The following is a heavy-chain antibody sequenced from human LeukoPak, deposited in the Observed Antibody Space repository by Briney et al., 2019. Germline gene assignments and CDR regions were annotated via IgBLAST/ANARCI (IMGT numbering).Heavy chain of an antibody. Sequence: PGGSLRLSCAASGFTFSSYSMNWVRQAPGKGLEWVSSISSSSSYIYYADSVKGRFTISRDNAKNSLYLQMNSLRAEDTAVYYCARDLSRGMYYYYGMDVWGRGTTVTVSS. CDR3: ARDLSRGMYYYYGMDV. V-gene: IGHV3-21*01. CDR1: GFTFSSYS. J-gene: IGHJ6*02. CDR2: ISSSSSYI. D-gene: IGHD6-19*01.